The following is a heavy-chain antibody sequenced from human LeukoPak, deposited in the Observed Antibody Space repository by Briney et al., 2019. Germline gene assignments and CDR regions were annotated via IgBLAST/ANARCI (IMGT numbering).Heavy chain of an antibody. D-gene: IGHD3/OR15-3a*01. V-gene: IGHV6-1*01. CDR2: TYYRTKWYN. J-gene: IGHJ6*03. CDR1: GDSVSSNSAA. CDR3: ARDNGIRDFWTPGYYYYYMDV. Sequence: SQTLSLTCAISGDSVSSNSAAWNWIRQSPSRGLEWLGRTYYRTKWYNDYAVSVKSRVTINPDTSKNQFSLQLNSVTPEDTAVYYCARDNGIRDFWTPGYYYYYMDVWGKGTTVTVSS.